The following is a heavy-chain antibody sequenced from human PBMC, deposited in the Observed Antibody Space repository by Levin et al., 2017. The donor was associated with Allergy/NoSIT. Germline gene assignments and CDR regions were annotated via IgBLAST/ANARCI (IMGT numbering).Heavy chain of an antibody. Sequence: GSLRLSCAVYGGSFSGYYWSWIRQPPGKGLEWIGEINHSGSTNYNPSLKSRVTISVDTSKNQFSLKLSSVTAADTAVYYCARAPRCSSTSCFVNRFDPWGQGTLVTVSS. CDR2: INHSGST. V-gene: IGHV4-34*01. J-gene: IGHJ5*02. D-gene: IGHD2-2*01. CDR3: ARAPRCSSTSCFVNRFDP. CDR1: GGSFSGYY.